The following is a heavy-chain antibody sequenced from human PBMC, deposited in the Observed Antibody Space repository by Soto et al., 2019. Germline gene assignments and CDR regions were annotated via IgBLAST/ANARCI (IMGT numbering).Heavy chain of an antibody. J-gene: IGHJ4*02. D-gene: IGHD3-10*02. V-gene: IGHV1-58*01. CDR1: GFTFTTSA. CDR3: ARDRTLVGAVRALDF. Sequence: GASVKVSCKASGFTFTTSAVQWVRLARGQRLEWIGWIVVGSGNTNYAQKFHERVTITRDMSTSTAYMELSSLTSDDTAVYYCARDRTLVGAVRALDFWGQGTQITVSS. CDR2: IVVGSGNT.